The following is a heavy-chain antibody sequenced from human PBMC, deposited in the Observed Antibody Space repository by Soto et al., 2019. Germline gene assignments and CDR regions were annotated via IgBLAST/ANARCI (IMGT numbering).Heavy chain of an antibody. D-gene: IGHD2-21*02. V-gene: IGHV1-18*01. Sequence: ASVKVSCKASGYTFTSYGMRWVRQAPGQGLEWMGWISAYNGNTNYAQKLQGRVTMTTDTSTSTAYMELRSLRSDDTAVYYCAREREGDPSFDYWGQGTLVTVSS. J-gene: IGHJ4*02. CDR3: AREREGDPSFDY. CDR2: ISAYNGNT. CDR1: GYTFTSYG.